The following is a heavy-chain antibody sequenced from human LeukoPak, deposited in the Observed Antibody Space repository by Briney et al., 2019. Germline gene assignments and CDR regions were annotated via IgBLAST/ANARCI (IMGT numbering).Heavy chain of an antibody. Sequence: PGGSLRLSCAASGFTFDDYGMSWVRQAPGKGLEWVSGINWNGGSTGYADSVKGRFTIPRENAKNSLYLQMNSLSCEDTAVYYCAELGITMIGGVWGKGTTVTISS. CDR1: GFTFDDYG. V-gene: IGHV3-20*04. CDR3: AELGITMIGGV. CDR2: INWNGGST. D-gene: IGHD3-10*02. J-gene: IGHJ6*04.